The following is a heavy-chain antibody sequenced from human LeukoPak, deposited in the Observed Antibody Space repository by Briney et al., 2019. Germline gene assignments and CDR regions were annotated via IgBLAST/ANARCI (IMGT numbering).Heavy chain of an antibody. J-gene: IGHJ3*02. V-gene: IGHV3-53*01. CDR3: ARGLILEWFVSAFDI. CDR1: GFTVSSKY. CDR2: IYSGGST. Sequence: GGSLRLSCAASGFTVSSKYMSWVRQAPGKGLEWVSIIYSGGSTYYADSVKGRFTISRDNSKNTLYLQMNSLRAEDTAVYYCARGLILEWFVSAFDIWGQGTMVTVSS. D-gene: IGHD3-3*01.